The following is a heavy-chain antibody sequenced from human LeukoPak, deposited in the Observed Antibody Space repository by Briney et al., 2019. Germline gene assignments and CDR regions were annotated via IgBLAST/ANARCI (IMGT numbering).Heavy chain of an antibody. CDR3: AKLRGYSGYDHY. CDR2: ISGSGGST. D-gene: IGHD5-12*01. V-gene: IGHV3-23*01. CDR1: GFTFSSYA. J-gene: IGHJ4*02. Sequence: GGSLRLSCPASGFTFSSYAMSWVRQAPGKGLAWVSAISGSGGSTYYADSVKGRFTISRDNSKDTLYLQMNSLRGEDTAVYYCAKLRGYSGYDHYWGQGTLVTVSS.